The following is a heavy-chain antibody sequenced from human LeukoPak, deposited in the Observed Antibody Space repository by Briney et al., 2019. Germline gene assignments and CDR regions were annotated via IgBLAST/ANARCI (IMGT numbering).Heavy chain of an antibody. V-gene: IGHV3-23*01. D-gene: IGHD3-22*01. CDR2: ISSSGGST. Sequence: GGSLRLSCAASGFTFSSYDMSWVRQAPGKGLEWVSAISSSGGSTYYADSVKGRFTISRDNSKNTLYLQMNSLRAEDTAVYYCAKVANIYYDSSSNYFDYWGQGTLVTVSS. CDR1: GFTFSSYD. CDR3: AKVANIYYDSSSNYFDY. J-gene: IGHJ4*02.